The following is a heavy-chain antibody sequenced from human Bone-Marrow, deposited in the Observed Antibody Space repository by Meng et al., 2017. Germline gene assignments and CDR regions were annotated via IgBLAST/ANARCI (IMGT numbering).Heavy chain of an antibody. CDR2: IYSGGST. V-gene: IGHV3-66*01. D-gene: IGHD2-15*01. CDR3: ATGEYCSGGSCYGYY. Sequence: GGSLRLSCAASGFTVSSNYMSWVRQAPGKGLEWVSVIYSGGSTYYADSVKGRFTISRDNAKNSLYLQMNSLRAEDTAVYYCATGEYCSGGSCYGYYWGQGTLVTVSS. J-gene: IGHJ4*02. CDR1: GFTVSSNY.